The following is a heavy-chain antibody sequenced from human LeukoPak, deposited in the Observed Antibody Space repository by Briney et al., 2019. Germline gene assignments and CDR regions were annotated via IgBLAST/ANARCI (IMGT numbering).Heavy chain of an antibody. CDR2: IFPSGIS. V-gene: IGHV4-4*07. CDR1: RGSMSGLY. Sequence: PSETLSLTCTVSRGSMSGLYWSWIRHPAGRGLEWIGRIFPSGISDFNPSLQSRVTMSIDTSKNQFSLRLSAVSAADTAIYYCARGTQSLDYWGQGTLVIASS. J-gene: IGHJ4*02. CDR3: ARGTQSLDY. D-gene: IGHD4-4*01.